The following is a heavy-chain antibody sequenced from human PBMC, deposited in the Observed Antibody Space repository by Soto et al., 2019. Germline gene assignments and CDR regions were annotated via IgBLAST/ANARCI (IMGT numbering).Heavy chain of an antibody. J-gene: IGHJ4*02. V-gene: IGHV4-39*01. D-gene: IGHD2-8*01. CDR3: ARHEGNGNVWPLDY. CDR1: GDSIGTTHSY. Sequence: SETLSLTCTVSGDSIGTTHSYWAWIRQSPGKGLEWIGNIHYSGSTYYMPSLRSRVTLSVDTSKNQFSLRLTSVTAEDTAVYYCARHEGNGNVWPLDYWGQGILVTVTS. CDR2: IHYSGST.